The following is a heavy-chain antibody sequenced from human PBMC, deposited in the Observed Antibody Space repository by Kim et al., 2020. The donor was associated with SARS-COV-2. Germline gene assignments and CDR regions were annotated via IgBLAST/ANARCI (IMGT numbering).Heavy chain of an antibody. CDR2: IYYSGSN. V-gene: IGHV4-59*13. CDR3: ARASSSGPPYYFDY. J-gene: IGHJ4*02. D-gene: IGHD6-6*01. CDR1: GGSISSYY. Sequence: SETLSLTCTVSGGSISSYYWSWIRQPPGKGLEWIGYIYYSGSNNYNPSLKSRVTISVDTSKNQFSLKLSSVIAADTAVYYCARASSSGPPYYFDYWGQGTLVTVSS.